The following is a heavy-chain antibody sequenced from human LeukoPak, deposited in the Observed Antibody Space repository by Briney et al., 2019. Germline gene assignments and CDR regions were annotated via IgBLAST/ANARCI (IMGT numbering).Heavy chain of an antibody. J-gene: IGHJ3*02. CDR3: ARVQRKWEPYDAFDI. CDR2: INPNSGGT. Sequence: ASVKVSCKASGYTFTGYYMHWVRQAPGQGLEWMGWINPNSGGTNYAQKFQGWVTMTRDTSISTAYMELSRLRSDDTAVYYCARVQRKWEPYDAFDIWGQGTMVTVSS. V-gene: IGHV1-2*04. CDR1: GYTFTGYY. D-gene: IGHD1-26*01.